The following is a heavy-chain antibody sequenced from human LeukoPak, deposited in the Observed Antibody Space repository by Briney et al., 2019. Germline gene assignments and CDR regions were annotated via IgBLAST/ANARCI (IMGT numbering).Heavy chain of an antibody. CDR2: IYYSGST. V-gene: IGHV4-39*07. D-gene: IGHD3-10*01. CDR1: GGSISSSSYY. Sequence: PSETLSLTCTVSGGSISSSSYYWGWIRQPPGKGLEWIGSIYYSGSTYYNPSLKSRVTISVDTSKNQFSLKLSSVTAADTAVYYCACRVRGVRDKETSDGKLTDYWGQGTLVTVSS. J-gene: IGHJ4*02. CDR3: ACRVRGVRDKETSDGKLTDY.